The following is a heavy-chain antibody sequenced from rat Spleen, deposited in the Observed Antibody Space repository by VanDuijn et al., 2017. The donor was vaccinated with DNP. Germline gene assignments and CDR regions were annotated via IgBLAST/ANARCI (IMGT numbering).Heavy chain of an antibody. Sequence: EVQLVESGGGLVQPGRSLKLSCAASGFTFSNYGMAWVRQAPTKGLEWVASITNSGGSTYYRDSVKGRFTVSRDDAKNTLYLQMSSLRSEDTATYYCARGANWEGNWFAYWGQGTLVTVSS. CDR2: ITNSGGST. CDR3: ARGANWEGNWFAY. V-gene: IGHV5S13*01. J-gene: IGHJ3*01. D-gene: IGHD5-1*01. CDR1: GFTFSNYG.